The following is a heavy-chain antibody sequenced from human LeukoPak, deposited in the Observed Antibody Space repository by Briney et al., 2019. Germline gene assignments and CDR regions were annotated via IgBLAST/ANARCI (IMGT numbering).Heavy chain of an antibody. V-gene: IGHV3-11*06. CDR3: ARAAAIEYFDY. CDR2: ISSSSSYT. J-gene: IGHJ4*02. CDR1: GFTFSDYL. D-gene: IGHD5-18*01. Sequence: GGSLRLSCAAPGFTFSDYLMRWVRQAPGKGLEWVSYISSSSSYTNYADSVKGRFTISRDNAKNSLYLQMNSLRAEDTAVYYFARAAAIEYFDYWGQGTLVTVSS.